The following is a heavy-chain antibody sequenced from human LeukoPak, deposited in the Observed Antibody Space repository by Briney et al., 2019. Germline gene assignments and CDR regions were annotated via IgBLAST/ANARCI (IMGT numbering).Heavy chain of an antibody. CDR1: GFTVSSNH. CDR3: ARGYCSRSSCYDYFDY. CDR2: IYGGGST. J-gene: IGHJ4*02. D-gene: IGHD2-2*01. V-gene: IGHV3-53*01. Sequence: GGSLRLSCAASGFTVSSNHMSWVRQAPGKGLEWVSVIYGGGSTYYADSVKGRFTISRDNPKNTLYLQMNSLRAEDTAVYYCARGYCSRSSCYDYFDYWGQETLVTVSS.